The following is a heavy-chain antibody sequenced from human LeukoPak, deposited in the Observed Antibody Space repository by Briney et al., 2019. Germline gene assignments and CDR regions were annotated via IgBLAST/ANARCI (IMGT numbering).Heavy chain of an antibody. CDR2: ISSNGGST. CDR3: AGESYDSGGYPIDY. D-gene: IGHD3-22*01. V-gene: IGHV3-64*01. J-gene: IGHJ4*02. CDR1: GFTFSSYA. Sequence: GGSLRLSCAASGFTFSSYAMHWVRQAPGKGLEYVSAISSNGGSTYYANSVKGRFTISRDNAKNMLYLQMNSLRAEDTAVYYCAGESYDSGGYPIDYWGQGTLVTVSS.